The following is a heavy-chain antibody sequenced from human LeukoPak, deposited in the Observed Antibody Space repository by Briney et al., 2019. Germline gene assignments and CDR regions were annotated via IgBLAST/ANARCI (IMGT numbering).Heavy chain of an antibody. CDR3: ARAVTTSPYYFDY. Sequence: ASVKVSCKASGYTFNNYGISWVRQAPGQGLEWMGWISTYNGNTNYAQKFQGRVTMTRDTSISTAYMELSRLRSDDTAVYYCARAVTTSPYYFDYWGQGTLVTVSS. CDR1: GYTFNNYG. V-gene: IGHV1-18*01. J-gene: IGHJ4*02. CDR2: ISTYNGNT. D-gene: IGHD4-17*01.